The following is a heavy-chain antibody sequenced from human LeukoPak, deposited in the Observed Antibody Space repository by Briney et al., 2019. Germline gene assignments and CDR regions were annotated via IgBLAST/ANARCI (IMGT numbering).Heavy chain of an antibody. J-gene: IGHJ6*03. CDR3: ARGQRSDAGWGLYYYYYYIDV. V-gene: IGHV4-39*07. Sequence: WFRQPPGKGLEWIGSIYYSGSTYYNPSLKSRVTISVDTSKNQFSLKLSSATAADTAVYYCARGQRSDAGWGLYYYYYYIDVWGKGTTVTVSS. D-gene: IGHD3-10*01. CDR2: IYYSGST.